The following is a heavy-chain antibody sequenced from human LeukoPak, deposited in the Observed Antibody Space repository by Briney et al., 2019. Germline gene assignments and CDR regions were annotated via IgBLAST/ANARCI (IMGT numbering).Heavy chain of an antibody. J-gene: IGHJ4*02. CDR2: IYYSGST. D-gene: IGHD6-13*01. Sequence: SETLSLTCTVSGGSISSSSYYWGWIRQPPGKGLEWIGSIYYSGSTYYNPSLKSRVTISVDTSKNQFSLKLSSVTAADTAVYYCARRTYSSSWPLPDYWGQGTVVTVSS. CDR1: GGSISSSSYY. V-gene: IGHV4-39*01. CDR3: ARRTYSSSWPLPDY.